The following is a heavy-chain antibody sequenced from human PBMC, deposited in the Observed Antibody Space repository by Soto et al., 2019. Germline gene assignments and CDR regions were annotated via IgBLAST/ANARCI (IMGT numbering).Heavy chain of an antibody. D-gene: IGHD2-2*02. Sequence: LRLSCAASGFTFSDYYMSWIRQAPGKGLEWVSYISSSGSTIYYADSVKDRFTISRDNAKNSLYLQMNSLRAEDTAVYYCARVLSIVVVPAAIIPDAFDIWGQGTMVTVSS. J-gene: IGHJ3*02. CDR3: ARVLSIVVVPAAIIPDAFDI. V-gene: IGHV3-11*01. CDR2: ISSSGSTI. CDR1: GFTFSDYY.